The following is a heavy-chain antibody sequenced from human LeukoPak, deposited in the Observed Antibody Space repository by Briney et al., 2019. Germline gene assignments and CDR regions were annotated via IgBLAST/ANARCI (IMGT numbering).Heavy chain of an antibody. CDR1: GFTFSCYS. J-gene: IGHJ6*02. Sequence: PGGSLRLSCAASGFTFSCYSMNWVRQAPGKGLEWVSSISSSSSYIYYADSVKGRFTISRDNAKNSLYLQMNSLRAEDTAVYYCARSFGSQQLENYYYYYGMDVWGQGTTVTVSS. V-gene: IGHV3-21*01. CDR2: ISSSSSYI. CDR3: ARSFGSQQLENYYYYYGMDV. D-gene: IGHD6-13*01.